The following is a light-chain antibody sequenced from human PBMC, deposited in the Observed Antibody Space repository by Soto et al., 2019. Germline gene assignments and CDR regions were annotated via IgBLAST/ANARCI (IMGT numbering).Light chain of an antibody. Sequence: DIVLTQSPGTLSLSPGERATLSCRASQTVSSSYLAWYQQKPGQAPRLLIYGASTRAAGIPDRFSGSGSGAEFTLTINSLQSEDFAVYYCQQYNNWPPMWTFGQGTKVDIK. J-gene: IGKJ1*01. V-gene: IGKV3D-15*01. CDR2: GAS. CDR1: QTVSSSY. CDR3: QQYNNWPPMWT.